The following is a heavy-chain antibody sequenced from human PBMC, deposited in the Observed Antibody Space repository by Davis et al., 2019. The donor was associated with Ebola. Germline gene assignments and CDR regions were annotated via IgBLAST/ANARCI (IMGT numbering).Heavy chain of an antibody. V-gene: IGHV4-59*08. CDR2: IYYSGST. Sequence: MPSETLSLTCTVSGGSISSYYWSWIRQPPGKGLEWIGYIYYSGSTNYNPSLKSRVTISVDTSKNQFSLKLSSVTAADTAVYYCARQIPRSLTPYYYGMDVWGQGTTVNVSS. J-gene: IGHJ6*02. D-gene: IGHD3-9*01. CDR1: GGSISSYY. CDR3: ARQIPRSLTPYYYGMDV.